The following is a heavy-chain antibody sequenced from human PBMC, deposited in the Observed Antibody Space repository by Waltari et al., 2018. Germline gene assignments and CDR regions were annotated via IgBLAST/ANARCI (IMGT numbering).Heavy chain of an antibody. V-gene: IGHV3-72*01. CDR3: ARDLDGDSNLDF. J-gene: IGHJ4*02. D-gene: IGHD2-21*02. Sequence: EVQLVESGGGLVQPGGSRRLYGAASGFPLNYHDMDWVRQAPAKRLEWVGRSRSRSRNYVTEYAASVKGRFSLFRDDSENSVHLQMTSLNIEDTAVYYCARDLDGDSNLDFWGQGTRVAVSS. CDR2: SRSRSRNYVT. CDR1: GFPLNYHD.